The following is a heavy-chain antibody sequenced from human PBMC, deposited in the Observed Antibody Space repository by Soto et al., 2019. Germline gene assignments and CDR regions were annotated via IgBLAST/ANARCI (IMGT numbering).Heavy chain of an antibody. CDR3: ARDDHTYGVY. Sequence: PGGSLRLSCAASGFSFRDYFMSWIRQAPGKGLEWVSYIGPYGNSIYYADSVKGRFTIPRDDATNSLHLHMNSLRTDDTAVYYCARDDHTYGVYWGQGTPVTVSS. D-gene: IGHD2-21*01. CDR1: GFSFRDYF. J-gene: IGHJ4*02. V-gene: IGHV3-11*01. CDR2: IGPYGNSI.